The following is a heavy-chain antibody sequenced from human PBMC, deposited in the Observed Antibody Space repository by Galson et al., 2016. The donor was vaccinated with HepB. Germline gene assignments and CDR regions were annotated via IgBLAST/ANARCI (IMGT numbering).Heavy chain of an antibody. CDR1: GVSINDVY. CDR2: IHSSGST. V-gene: IGHV4-59*01. CDR3: AKGYSAGYHN. Sequence: ETLSLTCTVSGVSINDVYLSWIRQPPGKGLEWIGYIHSSGSTNNSPSLKSRLILSVDKSKNQFYLRLSSVTAADTALYYCAKGYSAGYHNWGQGALVTVSS. D-gene: IGHD3-9*01. J-gene: IGHJ4*02.